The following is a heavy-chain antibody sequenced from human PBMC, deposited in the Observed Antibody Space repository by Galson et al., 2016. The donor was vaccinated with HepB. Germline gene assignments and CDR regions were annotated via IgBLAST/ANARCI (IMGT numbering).Heavy chain of an antibody. V-gene: IGHV1-46*01. CDR1: GYTFTTYY. J-gene: IGHJ6*02. CDR3: ARGYCSATDCYAGLGLDV. CDR2: INPNGGST. Sequence: SVKVSCKALGYTFTTYYIHWIRQAPGQGLEWMGIINPNGGSTTFAQRFQGRVTMTRDTSTSTVYMDRGSLRSEDTAVYYCARGYCSATDCYAGLGLDVWGQGTTVIGS. D-gene: IGHD2-2*01.